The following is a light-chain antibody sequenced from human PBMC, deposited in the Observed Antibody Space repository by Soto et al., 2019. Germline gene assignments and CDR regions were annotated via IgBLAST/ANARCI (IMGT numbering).Light chain of an antibody. J-gene: IGKJ4*01. V-gene: IGKV3-15*01. CDR2: GLS. Sequence: RASQSVGIKLAWLQQKPGQAPRLLIYGLSSRATGIPARFSGSESGTDLPLTIGSLQPGEFATPFCEPLNRSPRRFGGGTKVDIK. CDR3: EPLNRSPRR. CDR1: QSVGIK.